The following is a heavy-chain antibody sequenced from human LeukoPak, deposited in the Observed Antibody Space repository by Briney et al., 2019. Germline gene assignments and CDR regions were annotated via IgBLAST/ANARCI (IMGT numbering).Heavy chain of an antibody. Sequence: PSETLSLTCTVSGGSISTSNYYWGWIRQPPGKGLEWIGNIFYSGSTYYSPSLRSRVTISLDTSRNQFSLKLNSVTAADTAVYYCARGQGWTHWNVLYYFDYWGQGTLVTVSS. D-gene: IGHD1-1*01. CDR3: ARGQGWTHWNVLYYFDY. CDR2: IFYSGST. V-gene: IGHV4-39*07. CDR1: GGSISTSNYY. J-gene: IGHJ4*02.